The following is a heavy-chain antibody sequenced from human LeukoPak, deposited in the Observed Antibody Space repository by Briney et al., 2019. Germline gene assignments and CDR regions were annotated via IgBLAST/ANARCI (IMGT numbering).Heavy chain of an antibody. V-gene: IGHV3-21*01. J-gene: IGHJ4*02. D-gene: IGHD4-23*01. CDR3: ARSDLYGGSYFDY. Sequence: PGGSLRLSCAASGFTFSSYSMNWVRQAPGKGLEWVSSISSSSSYIYYADSVKGRFTISRDNAKNSLYLQMNSLRAEDTAVYYCARSDLYGGSYFDYWGQGTLVTVSS. CDR2: ISSSSSYI. CDR1: GFTFSSYS.